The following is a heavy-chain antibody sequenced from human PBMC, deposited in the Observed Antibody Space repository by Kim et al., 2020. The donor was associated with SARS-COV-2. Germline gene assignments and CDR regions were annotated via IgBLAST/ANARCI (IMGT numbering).Heavy chain of an antibody. V-gene: IGHV7-4-1*02. J-gene: IGHJ6*02. CDR1: GYTFTSYA. CDR3: ARDVVSQVDYYYYGMDV. Sequence: ASVKVSCKASGYTFTSYAMNWVRQAPGQGLEWMGWINTNTGNPTYAQGFTGRFVFSLDTSVSTAYLQISSLKAEDTAVYYCARDVVSQVDYYYYGMDVWGQGTTVTVSS. CDR2: INTNTGNP.